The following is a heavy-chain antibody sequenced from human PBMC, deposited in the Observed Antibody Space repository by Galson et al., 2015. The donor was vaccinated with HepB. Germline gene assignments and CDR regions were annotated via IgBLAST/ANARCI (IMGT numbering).Heavy chain of an antibody. CDR1: GYTFTGYF. J-gene: IGHJ4*02. CDR2: IKPNSGAT. Sequence: SVKVSCKASGYTFTGYFIHWIRQAPGQGLEWMGLIKPNSGATNYAQNFQGRVSVTRDNSTSTAYMEVNSLRPDDTAIYYCARSMSVAGYVYLVYWGPGALVTVSS. CDR3: ARSMSVAGYVYLVY. D-gene: IGHD6-19*01. V-gene: IGHV1-2*06.